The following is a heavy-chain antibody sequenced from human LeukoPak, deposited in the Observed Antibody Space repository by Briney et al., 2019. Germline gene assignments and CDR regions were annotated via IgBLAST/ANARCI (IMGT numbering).Heavy chain of an antibody. CDR2: ISSSSTII. D-gene: IGHD1-7*01. CDR1: GFTFSSHS. Sequence: GGSLRLSCAASGFTFSSHSMNWVRQAPGKGLEWISYISSSSTIIHYADSVKGRFTISRDNSKNTLYLQMNSLRAEDTAVYYCAKVPYPTPNYYFDYWGQGTLVTVSS. V-gene: IGHV3-48*01. CDR3: AKVPYPTPNYYFDY. J-gene: IGHJ4*02.